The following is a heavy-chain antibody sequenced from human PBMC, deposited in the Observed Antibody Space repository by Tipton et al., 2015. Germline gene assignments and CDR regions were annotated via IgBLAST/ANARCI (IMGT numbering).Heavy chain of an antibody. J-gene: IGHJ4*02. CDR2: IYYSGST. V-gene: IGHV4-39*01. CDR1: GGSISSSSYY. CDR3: ATLYVDYDY. Sequence: TLSLTCTVSGGSISSSSYYWGWIRQSPGKGLEWIGNIYYSGSTYYNPSLKSRITISVDTSKNQFSLRLTSVTASDTAVYYCATLYVDYDYWGQGILVTVSS. D-gene: IGHD3-9*01.